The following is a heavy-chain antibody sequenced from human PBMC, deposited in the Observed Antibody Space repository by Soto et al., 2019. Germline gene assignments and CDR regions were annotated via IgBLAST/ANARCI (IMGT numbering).Heavy chain of an antibody. D-gene: IGHD6-13*01. CDR3: ARAKRYSRSWYHWFDP. CDR2: INHSGST. CDR1: GGSFSGYY. Sequence: PSETLSLTCAVYGGSFSGYYWSWIRQPPGKGLEWIGEINHSGSTNYNPSLKSRVTISVDTSKNQFSLKLSSVTAADTAVYYCARAKRYSRSWYHWFDPWGQGTLVTVSS. J-gene: IGHJ5*02. V-gene: IGHV4-34*01.